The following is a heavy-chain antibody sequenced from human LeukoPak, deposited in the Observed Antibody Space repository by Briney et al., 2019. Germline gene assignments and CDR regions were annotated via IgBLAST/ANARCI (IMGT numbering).Heavy chain of an antibody. Sequence: GGSLRLSCAASGFTFSTYGMHWVRQAPGKGLVWVSRINSDGITTEYADSVRGRFTISRDNAKNTLYLEMNSLRADDTAVYFCARDGRIAAGDTRMLDCWGQGTLVAVAS. CDR2: INSDGITT. CDR1: GFTFSTYG. J-gene: IGHJ4*02. CDR3: ARDGRIAAGDTRMLDC. V-gene: IGHV3-74*03. D-gene: IGHD6-25*01.